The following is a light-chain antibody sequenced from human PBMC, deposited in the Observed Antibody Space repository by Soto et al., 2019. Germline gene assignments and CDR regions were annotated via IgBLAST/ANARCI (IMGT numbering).Light chain of an antibody. V-gene: IGLV1-40*01. CDR1: SSNIGAGYD. CDR3: QSYDISLSVV. Sequence: QAVVTQPPSVSGAPGQRVTFSCTGSSSNIGAGYDVHWYQQLPGTAPKLLIYVNNNRPSGVPDRFSGSKSGTSASLAITGLQAEDEADYYCQSYDISLSVVFGGGTKLTVL. CDR2: VNN. J-gene: IGLJ2*01.